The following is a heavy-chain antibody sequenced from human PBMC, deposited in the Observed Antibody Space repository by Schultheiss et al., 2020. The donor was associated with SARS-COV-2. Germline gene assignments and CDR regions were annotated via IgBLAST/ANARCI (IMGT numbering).Heavy chain of an antibody. CDR2: IRPNGDDK. CDR3: ARDVHWGFDS. Sequence: GGSLRLSCAASGFTFNTEPMIWVRQAPGKGLEWISNIRPNGDDKYYAESVRGRFVISRDNAKSSLFLQMNSLRDEDTAIYYCARDVHWGFDSWGQGTLVTVSS. J-gene: IGHJ4*01. D-gene: IGHD7-27*01. CDR1: GFTFNTEP. V-gene: IGHV3-48*02.